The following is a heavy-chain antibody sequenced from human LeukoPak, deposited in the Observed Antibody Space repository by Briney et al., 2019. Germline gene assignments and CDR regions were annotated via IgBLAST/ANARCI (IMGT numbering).Heavy chain of an antibody. CDR2: ISGSGGST. Sequence: PGRSLRLSCAASGFTFSAYAISWVRQAPGKGLEWVSVISGSGGSTYYADSVKGRFTISRDNSKNTLYLQMNSLRAEDTAVYYCAKDGDYYDSSGNYYYYGMDVWGQGTTVTVSS. CDR3: AKDGDYYDSSGNYYYYGMDV. CDR1: GFTFSAYA. D-gene: IGHD3-22*01. J-gene: IGHJ6*02. V-gene: IGHV3-23*01.